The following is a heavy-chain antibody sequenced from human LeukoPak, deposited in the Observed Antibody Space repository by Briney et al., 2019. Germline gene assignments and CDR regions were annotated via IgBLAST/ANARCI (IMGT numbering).Heavy chain of an antibody. CDR3: ARRPHSSGWYRRHDALDI. CDR1: GYSFTSYW. Sequence: GESLKISCKGSGYSFTSYWIGWVRQMPGKGLEWMGIIYPGDSDTRYSPSFQGQVTISADKSISTAYLQWSSLKASDTAMYYCARRPHSSGWYRRHDALDIWGQGTMVTVSS. D-gene: IGHD6-19*01. J-gene: IGHJ3*02. V-gene: IGHV5-51*01. CDR2: IYPGDSDT.